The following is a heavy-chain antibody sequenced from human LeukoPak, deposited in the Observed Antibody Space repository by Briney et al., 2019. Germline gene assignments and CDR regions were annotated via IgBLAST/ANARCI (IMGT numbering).Heavy chain of an antibody. CDR1: GYTFTGYY. CDR3: ARGRILKRHSAEYFQR. CDR2: INPNSGGT. V-gene: IGHV1-2*02. Sequence: ASVKVSCKASGYTFTGYYMHWVRQAPGQGLEWMGWINPNSGGTNYAQKFQGRVTMTRDTSISTAYMELSRLRFDDTAVYYCARGRILKRHSAEYFQRWGQGTLVTVSS. J-gene: IGHJ1*01. D-gene: IGHD1-1*01.